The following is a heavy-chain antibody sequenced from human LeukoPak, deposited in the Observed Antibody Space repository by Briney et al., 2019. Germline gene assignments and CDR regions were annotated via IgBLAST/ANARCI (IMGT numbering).Heavy chain of an antibody. V-gene: IGHV3-11*01. D-gene: IGHD5-18*01. CDR2: ISSSGSTI. Sequence: PGGSLRLSCAASGFTFSDYYMSWIRQAPGKGLEWVSYISSSGSTIYYADSVKGRFTISRDNAKNSLYLQMNSLRAEDTAVYYCAKIYTAMVINWFDPWGQGTLVTVSS. J-gene: IGHJ5*02. CDR1: GFTFSDYY. CDR3: AKIYTAMVINWFDP.